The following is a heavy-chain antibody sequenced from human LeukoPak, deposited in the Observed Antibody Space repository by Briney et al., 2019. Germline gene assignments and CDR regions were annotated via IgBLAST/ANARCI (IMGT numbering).Heavy chain of an antibody. CDR3: ARGYSSSSVSWFDP. J-gene: IGHJ5*02. CDR1: GGSFSGYY. D-gene: IGHD6-6*01. Sequence: SETLSLTCAVYGGSFSGYYWSWIRQPPGKGLEWIGEINHSGSTNYNPSLKSRVTISVDTPKNQFSLKLSSVTAADTAVYYCARGYSSSSVSWFDPWGQGTLVTVSS. CDR2: INHSGST. V-gene: IGHV4-34*01.